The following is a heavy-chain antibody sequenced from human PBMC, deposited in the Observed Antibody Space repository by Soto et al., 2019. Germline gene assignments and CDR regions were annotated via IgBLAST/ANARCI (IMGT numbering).Heavy chain of an antibody. Sequence: EVQLVQSGAEVKKPGESLQISCKGSGYSFTSYWIGWVRQMPGKGLEGMGIIYPGDSDTRYSPSFQGQVTISADKSISTAYLQWSSLKASDTAMYYCSRQSATSGPVGDYWGQGTLVTVSS. CDR1: GYSFTSYW. J-gene: IGHJ4*02. D-gene: IGHD5-12*01. CDR3: SRQSATSGPVGDY. CDR2: IYPGDSDT. V-gene: IGHV5-51*01.